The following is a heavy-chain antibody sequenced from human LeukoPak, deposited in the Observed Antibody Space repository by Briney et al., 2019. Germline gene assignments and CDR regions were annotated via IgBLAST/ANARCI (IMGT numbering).Heavy chain of an antibody. CDR2: INQDGSER. CDR1: GFMFSNLR. D-gene: IGHD3-3*01. J-gene: IGHJ4*02. CDR3: ARTIFGTLIPAALFDN. V-gene: IGHV3-7*01. Sequence: GGSLRLSCAASGFMFSNLRMSWVRQAPGKGLEWVAMINQDGSERYYGDSLRGRFSISRDNAKNSLFLQMDKLRSVDTAVYYCARTIFGTLIPAALFDNWGQGVLVTVSP.